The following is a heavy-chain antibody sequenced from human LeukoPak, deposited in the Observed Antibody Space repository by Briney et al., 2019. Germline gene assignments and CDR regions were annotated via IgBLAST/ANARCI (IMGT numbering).Heavy chain of an antibody. V-gene: IGHV1-18*01. CDR2: IRVYNGNT. Sequence: ASVKVSCKASGYTFTSYAMNWVRRAHGQGLEWLGWIRVYNGNTNYAKNFQDRVTMTTDTSTNTAYMELSSLRFDDTAVYYCARGDDYGDYWGLYWGQGTLVTVSS. D-gene: IGHD4-17*01. CDR3: ARGDDYGDYWGLY. CDR1: GYTFTSYA. J-gene: IGHJ4*02.